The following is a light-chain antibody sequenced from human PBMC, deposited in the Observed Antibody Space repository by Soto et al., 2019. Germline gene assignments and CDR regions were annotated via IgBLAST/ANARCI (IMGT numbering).Light chain of an antibody. J-gene: IGKJ4*01. CDR3: QQYNNSPLT. CDR2: GAS. Sequence: EIVMTQSPATLSVSPGERATLSCRASQSVSSNLAWYQQKPGQAPRLLIYGASTRATGIPARFSGIGSGTDFTLTISSLQSEDFAVYYCQQYNNSPLTFGGGTKVEIK. V-gene: IGKV3-15*01. CDR1: QSVSSN.